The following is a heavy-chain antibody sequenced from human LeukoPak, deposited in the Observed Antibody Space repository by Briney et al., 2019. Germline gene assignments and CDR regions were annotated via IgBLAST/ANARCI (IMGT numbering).Heavy chain of an antibody. CDR1: GGSISSGGYY. Sequence: SQTLSLTCTVSGGSISSGGYYRSWIRQPPGKGLEWIGYIYHSGSTYYNPSLKSRVTISVDRSKNQLSLKLSSVTAADTAVYYCARNYYDSSGYSHSFDYWGQGTLVTVSS. J-gene: IGHJ4*02. CDR2: IYHSGST. D-gene: IGHD3-22*01. CDR3: ARNYYDSSGYSHSFDY. V-gene: IGHV4-30-2*01.